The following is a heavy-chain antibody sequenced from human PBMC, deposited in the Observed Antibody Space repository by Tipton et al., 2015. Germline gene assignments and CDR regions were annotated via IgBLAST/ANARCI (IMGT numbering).Heavy chain of an antibody. J-gene: IGHJ4*02. CDR2: ISSSSSTI. D-gene: IGHD3-10*01. Sequence: GSLRLSCAASGFSISRDSMNWVRQAPGKGLEWVSYISSSSSTIYYADSVKGRFTVSRDNAKESLYLQMNSLRDEDTAVYYCARDWINGVRGVSTDYWGQGTLVTVSS. V-gene: IGHV3-48*02. CDR3: ARDWINGVRGVSTDY. CDR1: GFSISRDS.